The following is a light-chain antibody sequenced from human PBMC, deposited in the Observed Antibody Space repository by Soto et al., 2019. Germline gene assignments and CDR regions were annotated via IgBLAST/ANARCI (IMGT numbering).Light chain of an antibody. J-gene: IGKJ4*01. CDR2: AAS. CDR1: QGISSY. V-gene: IGKV1-9*01. Sequence: IQLTQSPSSLSAFVGDIVTITCRASQGISSYLAWYQQKPGKAPKLLIYAASTLQSGVPSRFSGSGSGTDFTLTISSLQPEDFATYYCQQLNAYPLPFGGGTKVEI. CDR3: QQLNAYPLP.